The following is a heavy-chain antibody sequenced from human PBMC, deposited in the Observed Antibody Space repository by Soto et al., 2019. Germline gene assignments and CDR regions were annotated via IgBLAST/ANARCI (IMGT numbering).Heavy chain of an antibody. V-gene: IGHV3-23*01. D-gene: IGHD3-16*01. J-gene: IGHJ6*02. CDR3: AKDWGRDSHQDNPYYYYGMDV. CDR2: ISGSGGST. Sequence: GGSLRLSCAASGFTFSSYAMSWVRQAPGKGLEWVSAISGSGGSTYYADSVKGLFNISRDNSKNTLYLQMNSLRAEDTAVYYCAKDWGRDSHQDNPYYYYGMDVWGQGTTVTVSS. CDR1: GFTFSSYA.